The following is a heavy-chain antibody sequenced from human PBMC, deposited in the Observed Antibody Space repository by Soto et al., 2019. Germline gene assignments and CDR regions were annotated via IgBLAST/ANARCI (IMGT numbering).Heavy chain of an antibody. CDR3: ARGGGNSWYFDL. CDR2: IYYSGST. Sequence: QVQLQESGPGLVKPSQTLSLTCTVSGGSISSGDYYWSWIRQPPGKGLEWIGYIYYSGSTYYNPSLKSGVTISVATSKNQFSLKLSSVTAADTAVYYCARGGGNSWYFDLWGRGTLVTVSS. D-gene: IGHD2-21*02. CDR1: GGSISSGDYY. J-gene: IGHJ2*01. V-gene: IGHV4-30-4*01.